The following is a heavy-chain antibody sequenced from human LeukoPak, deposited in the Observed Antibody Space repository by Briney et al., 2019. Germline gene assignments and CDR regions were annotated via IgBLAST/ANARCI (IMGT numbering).Heavy chain of an antibody. Sequence: GGSLRLSCPATGFTFTDSYMSWIRQAPGKGLEWVSYITSSSTYTNYADSVKGRFIISRDNAKNSLFLQMGSLRAEDTAVYYCARVRGYSFGRPTGYFDYWGQGTLVTVSS. CDR2: ITSSSTYT. J-gene: IGHJ4*02. CDR3: ARVRGYSFGRPTGYFDY. CDR1: GFTFTDSY. D-gene: IGHD5-18*01. V-gene: IGHV3-11*05.